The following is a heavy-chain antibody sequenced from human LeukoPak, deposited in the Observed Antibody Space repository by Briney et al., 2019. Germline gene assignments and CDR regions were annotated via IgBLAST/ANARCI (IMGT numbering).Heavy chain of an antibody. CDR1: GGSFSGYL. CDR3: SRSGLTGMREYERADYYYYGMDL. D-gene: IGHD2/OR15-2a*01. CDR2: VNYRGSP. Sequence: SETLSLTCDVPGGSFSGYLWSWIRQSPGKGLEWIGEVNYRGSPNYNPSLESRVTISVDTSKNQLSLKLTSVTAADMALYYCSRSGLTGMREYERADYYYYGMDLWGQGTAVTVFS. J-gene: IGHJ6*02. V-gene: IGHV4-34*01.